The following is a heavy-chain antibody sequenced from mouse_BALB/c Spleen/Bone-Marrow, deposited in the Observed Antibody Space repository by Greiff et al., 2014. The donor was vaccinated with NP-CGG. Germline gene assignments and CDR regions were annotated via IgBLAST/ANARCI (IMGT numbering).Heavy chain of an antibody. CDR3: TRGGNWEDFDY. J-gene: IGHJ2*01. V-gene: IGHV5-17*02. Sequence: EVKLVESGGGLVQPGGSRKLSCAASGFTFSGFGMHWVRQAPEKGLEWVAYISSGSSTIFYADTVKGRFTISRDNPKNTLFLQRTSLRSEDTAMYYCTRGGNWEDFDYWGQGTTLTVSS. CDR1: GFTFSGFG. CDR2: ISSGSSTI. D-gene: IGHD4-1*01.